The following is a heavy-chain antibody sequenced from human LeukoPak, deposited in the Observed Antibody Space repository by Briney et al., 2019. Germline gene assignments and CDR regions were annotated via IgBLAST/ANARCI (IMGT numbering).Heavy chain of an antibody. CDR1: GGSISSYY. CDR2: IYYSGST. J-gene: IGHJ4*02. Sequence: PSETLSLTCTVSGGSISSYYWSWIRQPPGKGLEWIGYIYYSGSTNYNPSLKSRVTISVDTSKNQFSLKLSSVTAADTAVYYCARDVVRGSYFDYWGQGILVTVSS. D-gene: IGHD1-26*01. CDR3: ARDVVRGSYFDY. V-gene: IGHV4-59*01.